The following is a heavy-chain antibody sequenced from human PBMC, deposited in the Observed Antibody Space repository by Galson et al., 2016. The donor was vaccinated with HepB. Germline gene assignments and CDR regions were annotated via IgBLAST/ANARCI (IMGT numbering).Heavy chain of an antibody. Sequence: TLSLTCSVSGGSITSDSHYWSWIRQHPGKGLEWIGYIYYGGSTYSTPSLKSRVSISIDTSKNHFSLNLNSVTAADTAVYFSAATTVTLTLIAFDIWGPGAMVTVSS. J-gene: IGHJ3*02. CDR3: AATTVTLTLIAFDI. D-gene: IGHD4-17*01. V-gene: IGHV4-31*06. CDR1: GGSITSDSHY. CDR2: IYYGGST.